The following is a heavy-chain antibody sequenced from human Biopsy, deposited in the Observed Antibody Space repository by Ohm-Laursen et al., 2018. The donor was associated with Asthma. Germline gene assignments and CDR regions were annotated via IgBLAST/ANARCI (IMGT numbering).Heavy chain of an antibody. J-gene: IGHJ4*02. CDR1: GFTVSSNY. CDR3: AGGVVGDSPLCNY. CDR2: IYSGGST. D-gene: IGHD2-21*02. V-gene: IGHV3-53*01. Sequence: SLRLSCAASGFTVSSNYMSWVRQAPGKGLEWVSVIYSGGSTYYADSVKGRFTISRDNSKNTLYLQMNSLRAEDTAVYYCAGGVVGDSPLCNYWGQGTLVTVSP.